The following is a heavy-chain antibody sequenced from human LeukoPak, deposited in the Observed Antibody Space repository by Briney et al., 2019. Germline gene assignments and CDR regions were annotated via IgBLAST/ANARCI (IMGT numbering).Heavy chain of an antibody. Sequence: ASVKLSCRASGYTFNIYYMHWVRQAPGQGLEWVGLISPTGDSTNYAQTFRGRVTMTRDTSTNTVYMDLSSLRSEDTAVYYCAREASGGYFDYWGQGTLVIVSS. CDR1: GYTFNIYY. CDR3: AREASGGYFDY. V-gene: IGHV1-46*02. J-gene: IGHJ4*02. CDR2: ISPTGDST. D-gene: IGHD4-23*01.